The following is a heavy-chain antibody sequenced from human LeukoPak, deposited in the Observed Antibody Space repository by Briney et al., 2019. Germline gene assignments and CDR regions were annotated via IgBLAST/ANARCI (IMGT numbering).Heavy chain of an antibody. CDR1: GFTFSSFA. CDR3: ARDLTRGWFDP. Sequence: GSLRLSCAASGFTFSSFAMSWVRQAPGKGLEWIGYIYYSGSTNYNPSLKSRVTISVDTSKNQFSLKLSSVTAADTAVYYCARDLTRGWFDPWGQGTLVTVSS. V-gene: IGHV4-59*01. CDR2: IYYSGST. J-gene: IGHJ5*02.